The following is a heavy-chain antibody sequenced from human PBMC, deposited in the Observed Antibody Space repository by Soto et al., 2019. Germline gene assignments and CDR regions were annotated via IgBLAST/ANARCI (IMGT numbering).Heavy chain of an antibody. V-gene: IGHV3-21*01. D-gene: IGHD5-12*01. CDR2: ISSSSSYI. CDR3: ARDSGYDYPYYYYGMDV. J-gene: IGHJ6*02. Sequence: SLRLSCAASGFTFSSYSMNWVRQAPLKGLEWVSSISSSSSYIYYADSVKGRFTISRDNAKNSLYLQMNSLRAEDTAVYYCARDSGYDYPYYYYGMDVWGQGTTVTVSS. CDR1: GFTFSSYS.